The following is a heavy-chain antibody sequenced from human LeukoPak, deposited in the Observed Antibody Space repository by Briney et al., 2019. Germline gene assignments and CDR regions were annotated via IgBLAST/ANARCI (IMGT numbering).Heavy chain of an antibody. V-gene: IGHV3-9*03. D-gene: IGHD3-16*01. CDR3: AKGGGGRLIYYYYMDV. Sequence: GGSLRLSCAASGFTVSSNYMSWVRQAPGKGLEWVSGITWNSDNIEYADSVKGRFTISRDNAKNSLYLQMNSLRAEDMALYYCAKGGGGRLIYYYYMDVWGKGTTVTVSS. CDR2: ITWNSDNI. CDR1: GFTVSSNY. J-gene: IGHJ6*03.